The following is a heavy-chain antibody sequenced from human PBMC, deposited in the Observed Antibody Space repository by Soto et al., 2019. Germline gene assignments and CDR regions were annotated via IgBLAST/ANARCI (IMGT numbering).Heavy chain of an antibody. CDR1: GGSISSYY. Sequence: QVQLQESGPGLVKPSETLSLTCTVSGGSISSYYWSWIRQPPGKGLEWIGYIYYSGSTNYNPSLKSRVTISVDTSKNQFALKLSSVTAADAAVYYCAGATTQTRLGYCSGGSCPTFDYWGQGTLVTVSS. V-gene: IGHV4-59*08. J-gene: IGHJ4*02. D-gene: IGHD2-15*01. CDR3: AGATTQTRLGYCSGGSCPTFDY. CDR2: IYYSGST.